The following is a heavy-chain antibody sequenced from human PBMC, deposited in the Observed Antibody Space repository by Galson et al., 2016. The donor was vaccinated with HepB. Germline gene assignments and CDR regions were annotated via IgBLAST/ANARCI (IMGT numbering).Heavy chain of an antibody. D-gene: IGHD6-13*01. Sequence: WDRQAPGKGLEWIGYFYYSGTTYYNPSLKSRSTISVDTSKNQFSLKLSSVTAADTAVYYCARVHLGSNWSNNWSDPWGQGTLVTVSS. J-gene: IGHJ5*02. CDR3: ARVHLGSNWSNNWSDP. CDR2: FYYSGTT. V-gene: IGHV4-30-4*08.